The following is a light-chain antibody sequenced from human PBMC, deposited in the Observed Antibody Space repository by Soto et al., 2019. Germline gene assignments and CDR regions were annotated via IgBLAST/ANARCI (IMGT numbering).Light chain of an antibody. V-gene: IGKV3-20*01. J-gene: IGKJ1*01. CDR2: GAS. CDR3: QQYSFLPRT. Sequence: EIVLTQSPGTLSLSQGEIATLSCWASQNVLSNYLAWYQQKPGQAPRLLIYGASTRATGIPDRFGGSGSGTDFTLTISRLEPEDFAVYYCQQYSFLPRTLGQGTKVDIK. CDR1: QNVLSNY.